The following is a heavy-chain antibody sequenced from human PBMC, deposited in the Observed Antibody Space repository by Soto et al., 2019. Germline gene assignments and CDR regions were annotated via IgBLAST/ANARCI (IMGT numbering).Heavy chain of an antibody. J-gene: IGHJ6*02. V-gene: IGHV3-33*01. CDR3: AITYSGYYYGMDV. D-gene: IGHD6-13*01. CDR2: IWYDGSNK. Sequence: QVQLVESGGGVVQPGRSLRLSCAASGFTFSSYGMHWVRQAPGKGLERVAVIWYDGSNKYYADSVKGRFTISRDNSKNPLYLQMNSLRAEDTAVYYCAITYSGYYYGMDVWGQGTTVTVSS. CDR1: GFTFSSYG.